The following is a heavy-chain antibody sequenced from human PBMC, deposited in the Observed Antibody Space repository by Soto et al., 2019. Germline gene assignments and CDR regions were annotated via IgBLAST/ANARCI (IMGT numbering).Heavy chain of an antibody. J-gene: IGHJ4*02. Sequence: SETLSLTCTVSGGSISRGGYYWSWIRQHPGKGLEWIGYIYSSGSTYYNPSLKCRVTISVDTSKNQFSLKLSSVTAADTAVYYCARASYYDFWSGYWYWGQGTLVTVSS. CDR1: GGSISRGGYY. CDR3: ARASYYDFWSGYWY. CDR2: IYSSGST. V-gene: IGHV4-31*03. D-gene: IGHD3-3*01.